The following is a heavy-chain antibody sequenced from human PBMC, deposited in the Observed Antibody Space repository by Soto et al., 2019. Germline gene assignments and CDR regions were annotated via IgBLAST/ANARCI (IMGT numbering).Heavy chain of an antibody. J-gene: IGHJ5*02. CDR3: AVVDSTGNWFDP. D-gene: IGHD3-22*01. CDR1: GGSISSSDFY. Sequence: SETLSLTCTVSGGSISSSDFYWGWLRQPPGKGLDFIGSMYYSGTTYYNPSLKNRITISVDTSKNQFTMKLISVTAANKAIYYCAVVDSTGNWFDPWGQGALVTVSS. CDR2: MYYSGTT. V-gene: IGHV4-39*01.